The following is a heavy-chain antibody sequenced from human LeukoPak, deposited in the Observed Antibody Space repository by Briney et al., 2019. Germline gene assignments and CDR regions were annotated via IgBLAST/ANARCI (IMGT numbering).Heavy chain of an antibody. J-gene: IGHJ5*01. V-gene: IGHV4-39*07. CDR3: ASDISISWFYS. CDR2: IYHTGST. D-gene: IGHD3-3*02. Sequence: SETLSLTCTVSGASISSDSNYWAWVRQPPGKGLQWIGSIYHTGSTFYNPSLMSRVSISIDSSKNQFSLRLTSVTVADTALYYCASDISISWFYSWGQGTLVSVSS. CDR1: GASISSDSNY.